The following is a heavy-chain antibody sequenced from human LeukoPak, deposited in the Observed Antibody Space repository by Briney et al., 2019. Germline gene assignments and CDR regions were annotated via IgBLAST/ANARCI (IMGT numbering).Heavy chain of an antibody. CDR1: GFIFSNYW. Sequence: EGSLRLSCAASGFIFSNYWMHWVRQAPEKGLEWVANIKQDGSEIYYVDSVKGRFTISRDNAKNPLYLQMNSLRAEDTAVYYCARRYFDYWGQGTLVTVSS. V-gene: IGHV3-7*01. CDR2: IKQDGSEI. J-gene: IGHJ4*02. CDR3: ARRYFDY.